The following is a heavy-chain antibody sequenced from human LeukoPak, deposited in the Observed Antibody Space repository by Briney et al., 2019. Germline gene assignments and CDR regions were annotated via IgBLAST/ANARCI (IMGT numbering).Heavy chain of an antibody. Sequence: GGSLRLSCATSGFTFSSYGMHWVRQAPGKGLEWVAVISYDGSNKYYADSVKGRFTISRDNSKNTLYLQMNSLRAEDTAVYYCAKDRGVHSGYPDAYYGMDVWGQGTTVTVSS. CDR3: AKDRGVHSGYPDAYYGMDV. V-gene: IGHV3-30*18. D-gene: IGHD5-12*01. CDR1: GFTFSSYG. J-gene: IGHJ6*02. CDR2: ISYDGSNK.